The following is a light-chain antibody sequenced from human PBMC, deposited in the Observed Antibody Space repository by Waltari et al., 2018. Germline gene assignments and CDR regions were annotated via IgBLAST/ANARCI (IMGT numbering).Light chain of an antibody. CDR1: SSDVATYNL. J-gene: IGLJ2*01. Sequence: QSALTQPASVSGSPGQSITISCTGTSSDVATYNLVSWYQQHPGKAPRLMIYEDTERPSGVSNRFSGSKSSNTASLTISGLQAEDGADYYCCSYAGNKIMIFGGGTKLTVL. CDR3: CSYAGNKIMI. V-gene: IGLV2-23*01. CDR2: EDT.